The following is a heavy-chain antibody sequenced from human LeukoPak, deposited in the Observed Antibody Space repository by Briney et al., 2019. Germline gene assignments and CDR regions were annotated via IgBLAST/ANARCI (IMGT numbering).Heavy chain of an antibody. D-gene: IGHD5-18*01. J-gene: IGHJ4*02. CDR3: ARGGSDTAMAHDY. Sequence: GGSLRLSCAASRFTFSNHWMHWVRQAPGKGLMWVSRINRDGSSTDYADSVKGRFTISRDDAKSTLFLQVNSLRAEDTAVYFCARGGSDTAMAHDYWGQGTLVTVSS. CDR1: RFTFSNHW. V-gene: IGHV3-74*01. CDR2: INRDGSST.